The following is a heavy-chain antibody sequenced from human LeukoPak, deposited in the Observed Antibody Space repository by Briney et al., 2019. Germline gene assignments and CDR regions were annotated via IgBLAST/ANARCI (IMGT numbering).Heavy chain of an antibody. CDR2: INHSGST. CDR1: GGSFSGYY. D-gene: IGHD4/OR15-4a*01. CDR3: ASGDYRWFDP. Sequence: SETLSLTCAVYGGSFSGYYWSWIRQPPGKGPEWIGEINHSGSTNYNPSLKSRVTISVDTSKNQFSLKLSSVTAADTAVYYCASGDYRWFDPWGQGTLVTVSS. V-gene: IGHV4-34*01. J-gene: IGHJ5*02.